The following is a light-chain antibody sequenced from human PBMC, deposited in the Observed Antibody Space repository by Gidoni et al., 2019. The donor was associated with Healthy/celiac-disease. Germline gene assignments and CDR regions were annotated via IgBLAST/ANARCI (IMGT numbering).Light chain of an antibody. CDR1: QSVSSY. CDR3: QPRSNWPWT. J-gene: IGKJ1*01. V-gene: IGKV3-11*01. Sequence: EIVLTQSPATLSLSPGESATLSCRASQSVSSYLAWYQQKPGQAPRLLIYDASNRATGIPARFSGSGSGTDFPLTISSLEPEDFAVYYCQPRSNWPWTFGQGTKVEIK. CDR2: DAS.